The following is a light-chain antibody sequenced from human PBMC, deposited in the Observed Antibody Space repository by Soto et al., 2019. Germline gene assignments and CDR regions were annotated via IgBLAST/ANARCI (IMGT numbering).Light chain of an antibody. CDR2: AAS. V-gene: IGKV1-39*01. J-gene: IGKJ1*01. CDR3: QQSFSTPRT. Sequence: DIQMTQSPSSQSASVGARVTITCRASQSINSYLNWYQQKPGKAPKLLIYAASSLQSGVPSRFSGSGSETDFTLTITILQPDDFATYYCQQSFSTPRTFGQGTRVEI. CDR1: QSINSY.